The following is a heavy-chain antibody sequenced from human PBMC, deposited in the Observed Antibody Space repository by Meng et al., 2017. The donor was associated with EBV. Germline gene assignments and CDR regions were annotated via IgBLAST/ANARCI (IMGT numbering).Heavy chain of an antibody. CDR2: LIPMVGAP. Sequence: QVQLLQSGAEVKKPGSSVKVSCRTSGGTFRSDAVSWVRQAPGQGLEWMGGLIPMVGAPRYAQKFQGRVTIIADESTSTHSMELNSLRSEDTAMYYCASESGRGFTPDYWGQGTLVTVSS. V-gene: IGHV1-69*01. D-gene: IGHD3-10*01. CDR1: GGTFRSDA. J-gene: IGHJ4*02. CDR3: ASESGRGFTPDY.